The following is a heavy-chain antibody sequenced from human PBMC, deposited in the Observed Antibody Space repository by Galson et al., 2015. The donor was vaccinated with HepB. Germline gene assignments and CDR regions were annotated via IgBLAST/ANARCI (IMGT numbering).Heavy chain of an antibody. V-gene: IGHV3-64D*06. CDR1: GFTFSSYA. CDR3: VKVGGPTPWYYFDY. CDR2: ISSNGGST. D-gene: IGHD3-16*01. J-gene: IGHJ4*02. Sequence: SLRLSCAASGFTFSSYAMHWVRQAPGKGLEYVSAISSNGGSTYYADSVKGRFTISRDNSKNTLYLQMSSLRAEDTAVYYCVKVGGPTPWYYFDYWGQGTLVTVSS.